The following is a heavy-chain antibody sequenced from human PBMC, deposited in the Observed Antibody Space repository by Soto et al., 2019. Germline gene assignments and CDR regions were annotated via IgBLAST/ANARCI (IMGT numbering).Heavy chain of an antibody. Sequence: QVQLVQSGAEVKKPGSSVKVSCKASGGTFSSYTISWVRQAPGQGLEWMGRIIPILGIANYAQKFQGRVTITAHKSTSTAYMELSSLRSEDTAVYYCAGLTGYRSSWYTYWGQGTLVTVSS. D-gene: IGHD6-13*01. J-gene: IGHJ4*02. CDR1: GGTFSSYT. CDR2: IIPILGIA. CDR3: AGLTGYRSSWYTY. V-gene: IGHV1-69*02.